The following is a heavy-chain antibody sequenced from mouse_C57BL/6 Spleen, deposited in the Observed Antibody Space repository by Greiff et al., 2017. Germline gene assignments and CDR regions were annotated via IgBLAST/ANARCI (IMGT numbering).Heavy chain of an antibody. CDR2: IYPGSGST. Sequence: VQLQQPGAELVKPGASVKMSCKASGYTFTSYWITWVKQRPGQGLEWIGDIYPGSGSTNYNEKFKSKATLTVDTSSSTAYMQLSSLTSEDSAVYYCARRGITTVVATRAMDYWGQGTSVTVSS. CDR1: GYTFTSYW. CDR3: ARRGITTVVATRAMDY. V-gene: IGHV1-55*01. D-gene: IGHD1-1*01. J-gene: IGHJ4*01.